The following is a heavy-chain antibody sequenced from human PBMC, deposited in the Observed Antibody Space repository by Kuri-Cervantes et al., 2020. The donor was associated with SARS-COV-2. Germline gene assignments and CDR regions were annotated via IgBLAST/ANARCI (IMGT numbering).Heavy chain of an antibody. D-gene: IGHD6-13*01. CDR3: ARSARAAGTYYYYGMDV. V-gene: IGHV3-30*03. J-gene: IGHJ6*02. CDR1: GFTFSSYG. Sequence: LSLTCAASGFTFSSYGMHWVRQAPGKGLEWVAVISYDGSNKYYADPVKGRFTISRDNSKNTLYLQMNSLRAEDTAVYYCARSARAAGTYYYYGMDVWGQGTTVTVSS. CDR2: ISYDGSNK.